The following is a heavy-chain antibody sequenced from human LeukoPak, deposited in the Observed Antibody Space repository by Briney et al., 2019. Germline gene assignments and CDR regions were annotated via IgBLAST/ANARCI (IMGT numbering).Heavy chain of an antibody. CDR1: GFTFSSFG. J-gene: IGHJ4*02. CDR2: IRNEGDIK. CDR3: AKDVPVAYFDY. V-gene: IGHV3-30*02. Sequence: PGGSLRLSCAASGFTFSSFGMDWVRQAPGKGLEWVAFIRNEGDIKYYADSVKGRFTISRDNPKNTLYLQMNSLRAEDTAVYYCAKDVPVAYFDYWGQGTLVTVSS. D-gene: IGHD2-2*01.